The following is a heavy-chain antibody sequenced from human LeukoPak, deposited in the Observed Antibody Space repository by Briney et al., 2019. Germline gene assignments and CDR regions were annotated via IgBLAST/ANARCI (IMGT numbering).Heavy chain of an antibody. Sequence: GGSLRLSCAASGFTVSSNYMSWVRQAPGKGLEWVSVIYSGGSTYYADSVKGRFTISRDNSKNTLYLQMNSLRAEDTAVYYCASVVVVAANTPFDYWGQGTLVTVSS. CDR2: IYSGGST. D-gene: IGHD2-15*01. CDR3: ASVVVVAANTPFDY. V-gene: IGHV3-53*01. J-gene: IGHJ4*02. CDR1: GFTVSSNY.